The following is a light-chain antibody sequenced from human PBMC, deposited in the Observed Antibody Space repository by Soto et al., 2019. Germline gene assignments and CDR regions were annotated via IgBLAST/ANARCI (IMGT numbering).Light chain of an antibody. CDR3: QHRTSRYT. J-gene: IGKJ2*01. Sequence: EIVLPQSPATLSLSPGERATLSCTASQSVNSYLAWYQHRPGQAPRLLIYDTFNRATGVPARFSGSGSGTDFTLTISSLEPEDFAVYYCQHRTSRYTFGQGTKVETK. CDR2: DTF. CDR1: QSVNSY. V-gene: IGKV3-11*01.